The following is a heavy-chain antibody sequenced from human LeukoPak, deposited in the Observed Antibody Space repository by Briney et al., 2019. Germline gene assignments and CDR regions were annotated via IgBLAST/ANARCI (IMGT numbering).Heavy chain of an antibody. J-gene: IGHJ4*02. CDR2: ISSSGSYI. Sequence: GGSLRLSCAASGFTFSHYGMNWVRQAPGRGLEWVSSISSSGSYIHYADSVKGRFTISRDNAQTSLYLQMNSLRADDTAVYYCARAPSSAWVFDYWGQGTLVTLSS. V-gene: IGHV3-21*01. CDR3: ARAPSSAWVFDY. D-gene: IGHD6-19*01. CDR1: GFTFSHYG.